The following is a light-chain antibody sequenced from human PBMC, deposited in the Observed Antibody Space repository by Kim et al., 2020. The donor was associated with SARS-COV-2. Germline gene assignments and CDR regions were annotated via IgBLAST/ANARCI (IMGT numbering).Light chain of an antibody. J-gene: IGKJ1*01. CDR2: GAS. CDR1: QSISSSY. CDR3: QQYGSSPRT. V-gene: IGKV3-20*01. Sequence: EIVLTQSPGTLSLSPGETATLSCRASQSISSSYLAWYQQKPGQAPRLLIYGASSRATGIPDRFSGSGSGTDFTLTISRLEPEDFALYYCQQYGSSPRTFGQGTKVDIK.